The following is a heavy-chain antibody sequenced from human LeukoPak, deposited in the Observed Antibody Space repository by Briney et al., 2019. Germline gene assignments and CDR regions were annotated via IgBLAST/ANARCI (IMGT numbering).Heavy chain of an antibody. CDR3: ARDPGYYYGSVQDGDY. CDR1: GDSISSGDYY. Sequence: SETLSLTCTVSGDSISSGDYYWSWIRQPPGKGLEWIGYIYYSGSTYYNPSLKSRVTISVDTSKNQLSLKLSSVTAADTAVYYCARDPGYYYGSVQDGDYWGQGTLVTVSS. CDR2: IYYSGST. J-gene: IGHJ4*02. D-gene: IGHD3-10*01. V-gene: IGHV4-30-4*01.